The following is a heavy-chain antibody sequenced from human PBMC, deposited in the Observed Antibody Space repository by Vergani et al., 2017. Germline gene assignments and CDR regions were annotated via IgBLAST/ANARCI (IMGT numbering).Heavy chain of an antibody. CDR1: IGTFSSYA. D-gene: IGHD2-15*01. V-gene: IGHV1-69*15. Sequence: QVQLVQSGAEVKKPGSSVKVSCKASIGTFSSYAISWVRQAPGQGLEWMGRIIPIFGTATYAQKFQGRVTITADESTSSAYMVRSSLRSEGTAVYYCAGEYCSGGSCYPVDWFYPWGQGTLVTVYS. CDR2: IIPIFGTA. CDR3: AGEYCSGGSCYPVDWFYP. J-gene: IGHJ5*02.